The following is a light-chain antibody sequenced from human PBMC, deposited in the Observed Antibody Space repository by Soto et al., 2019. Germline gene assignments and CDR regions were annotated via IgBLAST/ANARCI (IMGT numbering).Light chain of an antibody. J-gene: IGKJ4*01. Sequence: DIVMTQSPDYLPVSLGETATINCKSSQSVLFNSNNKNYLAWYQQKAGQSPRLLLYWASAREVGVPDRFSGSGSGTDFTLTITSLQAEDVAVYYCQQYYTTPLTFGGGTKVELK. CDR3: QQYYTTPLT. CDR2: WAS. CDR1: QSVLFNSNNKNY. V-gene: IGKV4-1*01.